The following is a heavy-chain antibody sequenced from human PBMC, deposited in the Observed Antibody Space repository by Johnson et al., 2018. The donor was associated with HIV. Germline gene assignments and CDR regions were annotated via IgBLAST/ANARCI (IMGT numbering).Heavy chain of an antibody. Sequence: VQLVESGGGLVKPGGSLRLSCAASGFTVSSNYMSWVRQAPGKGLEWVSVIYSGGSTYYADSVKGRFTISRDNSKNTLYLQMNSLGGEDTAVYYCATGYSGSPLGDTFDIWGQGTMVTVSS. CDR2: IYSGGST. J-gene: IGHJ3*02. CDR3: ATGYSGSPLGDTFDI. V-gene: IGHV3-66*02. CDR1: GFTVSSNY. D-gene: IGHD1-26*01.